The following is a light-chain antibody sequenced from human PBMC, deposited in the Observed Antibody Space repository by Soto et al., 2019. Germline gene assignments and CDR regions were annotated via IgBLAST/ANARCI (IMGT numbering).Light chain of an antibody. V-gene: IGLV2-14*01. Sequence: QSVLTQPASVSGSPGQSITVSCTGTTSDVGGYDYVAWYQQRPGKAPKLMIYDVSSRPSGVSNCFSGSKSGNTASLTMSGLHAEDEPDNYRSSYVFSSTLLEVFGTWT. J-gene: IGLJ1*01. CDR2: DVS. CDR3: SSYVFSSTLLEV. CDR1: TSDVGGYDY.